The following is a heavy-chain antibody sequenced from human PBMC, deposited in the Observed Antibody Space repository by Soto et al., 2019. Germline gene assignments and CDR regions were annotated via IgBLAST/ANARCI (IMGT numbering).Heavy chain of an antibody. CDR1: GGSISGYY. Sequence: PSETLSLTCTVSGGSISGYYWSWIRQPPGKGLEWIGYIYYSGSTNYNPSLKSRVTISVDTSKNQFSLKLSSVTAADTAVYYCARGNYRNYYYYYGMDVWGQGTTVTVSS. V-gene: IGHV4-59*01. CDR2: IYYSGST. CDR3: ARGNYRNYYYYYGMDV. D-gene: IGHD1-1*01. J-gene: IGHJ6*02.